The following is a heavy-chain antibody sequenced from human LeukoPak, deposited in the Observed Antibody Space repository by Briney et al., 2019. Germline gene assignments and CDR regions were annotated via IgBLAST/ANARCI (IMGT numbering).Heavy chain of an antibody. CDR2: IYYSGST. CDR1: GGSITNYY. Sequence: SETLSLTCTVSGGSITNYYWSWIRQPPGRGLEWIGYIYYSGSTEYNPSLKSRVTLSVDTSRNQFSLRLSSVTAADTAIYYCARHAPVEPPARAFDFWGRGNLVVV. J-gene: IGHJ4*01. D-gene: IGHD2-2*01. CDR3: ARHAPVEPPARAFDF. V-gene: IGHV4-59*08.